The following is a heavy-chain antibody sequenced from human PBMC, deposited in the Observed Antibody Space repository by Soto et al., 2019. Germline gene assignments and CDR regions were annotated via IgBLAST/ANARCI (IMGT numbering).Heavy chain of an antibody. D-gene: IGHD3-9*01. V-gene: IGHV3-21*01. CDR1: GFTFSSYS. J-gene: IGHJ6*02. CDR3: ARVPYDILTGYYYGMDV. Sequence: EVQLVESGGGLVKPGGSLRLSCAASGFTFSSYSMNWFRQAPVKGLEWVSSISSSSRYIYYADSVKGRFTISRDNAKNSLYLQMNSLRAEDTAVYYCARVPYDILTGYYYGMDVWGQGTTVTVSS. CDR2: ISSSSRYI.